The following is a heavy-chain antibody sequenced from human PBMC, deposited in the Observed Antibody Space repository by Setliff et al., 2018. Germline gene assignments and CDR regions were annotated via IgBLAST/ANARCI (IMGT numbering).Heavy chain of an antibody. D-gene: IGHD3-22*01. CDR2: ISSSSSYI. J-gene: IGHJ4*02. V-gene: IGHV3-21*01. CDR1: GFTFSTHS. CDR3: ARGGTDYYDSSGYPDY. Sequence: GGSLRLSCAASGFTFSTHSMNWVRQAPGKGLEWVSSISSSSSYIYYADSVKGRFTISRDNAKNSMYLQMNSLRAEDTAVYHCARGGTDYYDSSGYPDYWGQGTLVTVSS.